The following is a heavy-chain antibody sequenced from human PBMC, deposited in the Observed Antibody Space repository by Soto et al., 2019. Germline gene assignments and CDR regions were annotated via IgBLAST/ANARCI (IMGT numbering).Heavy chain of an antibody. J-gene: IGHJ6*02. Sequence: QVQLVQSGAEVKKPGSSVKVSCKASGGTFSNYAISWVRQAPGQGLEWMGGIIPIFGTANYAQKFQGRVTITAAESTSTAYMELSRLSSEDTAVYYCARSLQLWSYYYGMDVWGQGTTVTVSS. CDR1: GGTFSNYA. CDR3: ARSLQLWSYYYGMDV. CDR2: IIPIFGTA. V-gene: IGHV1-69*12. D-gene: IGHD5-18*01.